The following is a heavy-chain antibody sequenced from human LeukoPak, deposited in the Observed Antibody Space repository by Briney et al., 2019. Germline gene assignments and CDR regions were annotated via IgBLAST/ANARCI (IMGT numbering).Heavy chain of an antibody. Sequence: PGGSLRLSCATSGFTFTTFWMHWVRQAPGKGLVWVSRINHDGSSTNYADSVKGRFTISRDNAKNTVYLQMNSLRAEDTAVYYCAKAPHYYDSSGYYYDYWGQGTLVTVSS. J-gene: IGHJ4*02. CDR2: INHDGSST. CDR1: GFTFTTFW. D-gene: IGHD3-22*01. V-gene: IGHV3-74*01. CDR3: AKAPHYYDSSGYYYDY.